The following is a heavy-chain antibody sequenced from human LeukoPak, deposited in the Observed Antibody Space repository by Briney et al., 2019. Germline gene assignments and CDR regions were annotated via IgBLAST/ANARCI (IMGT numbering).Heavy chain of an antibody. V-gene: IGHV1-18*01. CDR3: ARIRDYYGSGSYSYYFDY. CDR1: GYTFTSYG. J-gene: IGHJ4*02. Sequence: ASVKVSCKASGYTFTSYGISWVRQAPGQGLEWMGWISAYNGNTNYAQKLQGRATMTTDTSTSTAYMELRSLRSDDTAVYYCARIRDYYGSGSYSYYFDYWGQGTLVTVSS. D-gene: IGHD3-10*01. CDR2: ISAYNGNT.